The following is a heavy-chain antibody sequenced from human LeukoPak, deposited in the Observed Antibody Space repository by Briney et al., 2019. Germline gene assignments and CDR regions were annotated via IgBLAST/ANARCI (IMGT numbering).Heavy chain of an antibody. D-gene: IGHD6-13*01. Sequence: PSETLSLTCAVYGGSFSGYYWSWIRQPPGKGLEWIGEINHSGSTNYNPSLKSRFTISVDTSKNQFSLKLSSVTAADTAVYYCARDIAYSSSWSYYYYGMDVWGQGTTVTVSS. CDR1: GGSFSGYY. J-gene: IGHJ6*02. CDR3: ARDIAYSSSWSYYYYGMDV. V-gene: IGHV4-34*01. CDR2: INHSGST.